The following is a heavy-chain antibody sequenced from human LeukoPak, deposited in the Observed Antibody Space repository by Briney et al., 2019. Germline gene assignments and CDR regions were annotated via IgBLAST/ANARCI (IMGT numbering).Heavy chain of an antibody. CDR3: ARDQYYDFWSGYYSNGMDV. J-gene: IGHJ6*02. Sequence: GGSLRLSCAASGFTFSSYAMTWVRQAPGKGLEWVSAISGSGGGTYYADSVKGRFTIFRDNSKNTLYLQMNSLRAEDTAVYYCARDQYYDFWSGYYSNGMDVWGQGTTVTVSS. D-gene: IGHD3-3*01. CDR1: GFTFSSYA. V-gene: IGHV3-23*01. CDR2: ISGSGGGT.